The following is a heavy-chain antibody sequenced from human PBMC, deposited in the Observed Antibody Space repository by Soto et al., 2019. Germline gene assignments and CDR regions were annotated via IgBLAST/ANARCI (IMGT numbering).Heavy chain of an antibody. J-gene: IGHJ4*02. CDR2: ISAYNGNT. CDR1: GYTFTSYG. D-gene: IGHD4-17*01. Sequence: RASVKVSCKASGYTFTSYGISWVRQAPGQGLEWMGWISAYNGNTNYEQKLQGRVTMTTDTSTSTAYMELRSLRSDDTAVYYCSIDFHGFYDSWGQGSLVTVSS. CDR3: SIDFHGFYDS. V-gene: IGHV1-18*01.